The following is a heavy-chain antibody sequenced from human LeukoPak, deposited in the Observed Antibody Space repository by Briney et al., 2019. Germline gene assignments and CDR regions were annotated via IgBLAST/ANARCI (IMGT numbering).Heavy chain of an antibody. CDR3: ARKDGDY. J-gene: IGHJ4*02. V-gene: IGHV4-4*07. D-gene: IGHD6-6*01. CDR1: GASITSFH. CDR2: IYTSGST. Sequence: PSETLSLTCAVSGASITSFHWTWFRQPAGRGLEWIGLIYTSGSTLYNPSLQSRVAMSVDVTKNQLSLKLSYVTAADTATYYCARKDGDYWGQGTLVTVSS.